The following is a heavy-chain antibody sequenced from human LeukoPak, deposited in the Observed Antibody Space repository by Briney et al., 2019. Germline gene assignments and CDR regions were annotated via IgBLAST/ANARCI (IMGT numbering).Heavy chain of an antibody. J-gene: IGHJ4*02. CDR2: ISGSGGST. V-gene: IGHV3-23*01. CDR3: ARGTFGPLYYFDY. D-gene: IGHD2/OR15-2a*01. Sequence: GGSLRLSCAASGFTFSSYAMSWVRQAPGKGLEWVSAISGSGGSTYSADSVKGRFTISRDNFKDTLYLQMNSLRAEDTAVYYCARGTFGPLYYFDYWGQGTLVTVSS. CDR1: GFTFSSYA.